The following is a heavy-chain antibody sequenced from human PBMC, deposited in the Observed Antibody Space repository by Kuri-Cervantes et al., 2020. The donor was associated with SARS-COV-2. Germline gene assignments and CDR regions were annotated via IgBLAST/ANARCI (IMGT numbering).Heavy chain of an antibody. V-gene: IGHV4-34*01. CDR1: GESFSGYY. D-gene: IGHD3-22*01. Sequence: SQTLSLTCAFYGESFSGYYWNWIRQSPGKGLEWIGSIYYSGSTYYNPSLKSRVTISVDTSKNQFSLKLSSVTAADTAVYYCARLSGYDSSGYNDYWGQGTLVTVSS. J-gene: IGHJ4*02. CDR3: ARLSGYDSSGYNDY. CDR2: IYYSGST.